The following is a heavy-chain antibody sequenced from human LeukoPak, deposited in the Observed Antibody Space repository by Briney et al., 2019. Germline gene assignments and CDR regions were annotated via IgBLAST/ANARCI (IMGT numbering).Heavy chain of an antibody. Sequence: ASVKVSCKASGYTFTGYYMHWVRQAPGQGLEWMGWINPNSGGTNYAQKFQGRVTMTRDTPISTAYMELSRLRSDDTAVYYCAIWWFGVEAGDYFDYWGQGTLVTVSS. CDR1: GYTFTGYY. J-gene: IGHJ4*02. CDR2: INPNSGGT. CDR3: AIWWFGVEAGDYFDY. V-gene: IGHV1-2*02. D-gene: IGHD3-10*01.